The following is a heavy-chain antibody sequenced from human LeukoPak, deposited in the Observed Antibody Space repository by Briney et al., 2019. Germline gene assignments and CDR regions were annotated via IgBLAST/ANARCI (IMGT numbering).Heavy chain of an antibody. J-gene: IGHJ6*03. CDR2: IYTSGST. CDR3: ARIGNQLYYYCYMDV. Sequence: SETLSLTCTVSGGSISSGSYYWSWIRQPAGKGLEWIGRIYTSGSTNYNPSLKSRVTISVDTSKNQFSLKLSSVTAADTAVYYCARIGNQLYYYCYMDVWGKGTTVTISS. CDR1: GGSISSGSYY. V-gene: IGHV4-61*02. D-gene: IGHD1-14*01.